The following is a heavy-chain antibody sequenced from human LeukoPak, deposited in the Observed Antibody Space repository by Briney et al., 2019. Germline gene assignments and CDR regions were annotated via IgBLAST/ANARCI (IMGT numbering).Heavy chain of an antibody. CDR2: IYYSGST. J-gene: IGHJ6*03. CDR3: ARYNYCSSTSCYYYYYYMDV. CDR1: GGSISSYY. D-gene: IGHD2-2*01. Sequence: PSETLSLTCTVSGGSISSYYWSWIQQPPGKGLEWIGYIYYSGSTNYNPSLKSRVTISVDTSKNQFSLKLSSVTAADTAVYYCARYNYCSSTSCYYYYYYMDVWGKGTTVTVSS. V-gene: IGHV4-59*01.